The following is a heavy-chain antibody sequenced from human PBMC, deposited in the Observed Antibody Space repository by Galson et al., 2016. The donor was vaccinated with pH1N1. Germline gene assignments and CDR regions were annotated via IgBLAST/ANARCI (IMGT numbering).Heavy chain of an antibody. J-gene: IGHJ4*02. D-gene: IGHD6-19*01. V-gene: IGHV4-38-2*01. Sequence: LRLSCAASGFTITSYAMHWVRQPPGKGLEWIGSIFYTGNTYYNPSLKSRVIISADTSKQHFSLKLTSVTAADTAVYYCASPGVGEGIEVSDSEGLFDYWGQGTLVTVSS. CDR1: GFTITSYA. CDR3: ASPGVGEGIEVSDSEGLFDY. CDR2: IFYTGNT.